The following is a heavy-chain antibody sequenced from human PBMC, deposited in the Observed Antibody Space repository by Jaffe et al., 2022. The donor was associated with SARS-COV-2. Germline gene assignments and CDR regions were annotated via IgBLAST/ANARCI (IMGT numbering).Heavy chain of an antibody. CDR3: ARDWVGATTNYYYGMDV. D-gene: IGHD1-26*01. CDR2: IYSGGST. CDR1: GFTVSSNY. V-gene: IGHV3-66*02. Sequence: EVQLVESGGGLVQPGGSLRLSCAASGFTVSSNYMSWVRQAPGKGLEWVSVIYSGGSTYYADSVKGRFTISRDNSKNTLYLQMNSLRAEDTAVYYCARDWVGATTNYYYGMDVWGQGTTVTVSS. J-gene: IGHJ6*02.